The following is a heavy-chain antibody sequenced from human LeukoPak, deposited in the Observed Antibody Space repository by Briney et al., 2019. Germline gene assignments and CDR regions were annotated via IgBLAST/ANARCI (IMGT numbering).Heavy chain of an antibody. Sequence: GGSLRLSCAASGFTFSNFWMTWVRQAPGKGLEWVANMNQDGSEKYYVDSVKGRFTISRDNAKKSLFLQMNSLGAEDTAVYYCASGGHFDYSGPGTLVTVSS. J-gene: IGHJ4*02. CDR1: GFTFSNFW. CDR3: ASGGHFDY. CDR2: MNQDGSEK. V-gene: IGHV3-7*01.